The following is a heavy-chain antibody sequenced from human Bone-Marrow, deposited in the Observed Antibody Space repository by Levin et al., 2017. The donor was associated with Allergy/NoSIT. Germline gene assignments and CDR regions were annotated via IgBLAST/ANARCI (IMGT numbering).Heavy chain of an antibody. J-gene: IGHJ3*01. Sequence: GESLKISCAASGFTFSTYAMNWVRQAPGKGLEWVSVITGTTSTTYFADSVKGRFTVSRDNTKNTLYLKMKSLRAGDTATYYCVKDSFAVPGNVAGFDLWGQGTMVTVSS. CDR3: VKDSFAVPGNVAGFDL. CDR2: ITGTTSTT. CDR1: GFTFSTYA. V-gene: IGHV3-23*01. D-gene: IGHD6-19*01.